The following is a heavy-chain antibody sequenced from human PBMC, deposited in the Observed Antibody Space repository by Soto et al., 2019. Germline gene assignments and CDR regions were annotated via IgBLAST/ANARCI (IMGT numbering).Heavy chain of an antibody. V-gene: IGHV3-23*01. CDR3: AKDHRYYYDSSGYYIFDY. CDR1: GFTFSSYA. D-gene: IGHD3-22*01. Sequence: EVQLLESGGTLVQPGGSLRLSCAASGFTFSSYAMSWVRQAPGKGLEWVSGISGSGGSTYYADSVKGRFTISRDNSKNTLYLQMNSLRAEDTAVYYCAKDHRYYYDSSGYYIFDYWGQGTLVTVSS. J-gene: IGHJ4*02. CDR2: ISGSGGST.